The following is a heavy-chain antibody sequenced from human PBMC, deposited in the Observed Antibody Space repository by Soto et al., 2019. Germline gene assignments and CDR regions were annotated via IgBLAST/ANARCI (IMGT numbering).Heavy chain of an antibody. CDR3: ARGLGAYSNHGLYYMDV. CDR1: GFTVSSNY. CDR2: IYSGGNT. Sequence: GGSLRLSCAASGFTVSSNYMSWVRQAPGKGLEWVSVIYSGGNTNYADSVKGRFTISRHNSKNTLYLQMNSLIAEDTAVYYCARGLGAYSNHGLYYMDVWGKGTTVTVSS. V-gene: IGHV3-53*04. J-gene: IGHJ6*03. D-gene: IGHD4-4*01.